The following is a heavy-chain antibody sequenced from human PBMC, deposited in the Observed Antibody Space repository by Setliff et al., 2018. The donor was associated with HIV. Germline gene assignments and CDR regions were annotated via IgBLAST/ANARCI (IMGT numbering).Heavy chain of an antibody. Sequence: SETLSLTCTVSGASVRTYYWTWIRQPPGKGLEWIGNIYGMGETKHHPSLKSRVTISLDKTKNAFSLRLTSVTAADTAIYYCSTDTAMLQEGTEFWGQGTLVTVSS. CDR1: GASVRTYY. CDR3: STDTAMLQEGTEF. J-gene: IGHJ4*02. V-gene: IGHV4-4*08. CDR2: IYGMGET. D-gene: IGHD5-18*01.